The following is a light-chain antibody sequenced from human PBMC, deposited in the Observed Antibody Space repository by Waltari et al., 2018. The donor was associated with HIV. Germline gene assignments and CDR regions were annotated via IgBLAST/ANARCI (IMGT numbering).Light chain of an antibody. Sequence: QSALTQPASVSGSPGQSITISCTGTSSDVGIYNYVSWYRQHSGKVPKLMIYDVSNRPAGFSNRFSGSKSGNTASLTISGLQAEDEADYYCSSYTTSSTYVFGTGTKVTVL. CDR3: SSYTTSSTYV. V-gene: IGLV2-14*03. CDR2: DVS. J-gene: IGLJ1*01. CDR1: SSDVGIYNY.